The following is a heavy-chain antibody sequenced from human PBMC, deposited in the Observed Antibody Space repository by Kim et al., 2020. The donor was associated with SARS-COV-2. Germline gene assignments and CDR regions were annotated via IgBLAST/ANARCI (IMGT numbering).Heavy chain of an antibody. CDR3: ARRDGYKKY. CDR1: GFSVSNNY. V-gene: IGHV3-53*01. D-gene: IGHD5-12*01. J-gene: IGHJ4*02. CDR2: IYSDGST. Sequence: GGSLRLSCAASGFSVSNNYMNWVRQAPGKGLEWVSVIYSDGSTFYADSVKGRFTISRDNSKNTLYLQMNSLRAEDTAVYYCARRDGYKKYWGQGTVVTVSS.